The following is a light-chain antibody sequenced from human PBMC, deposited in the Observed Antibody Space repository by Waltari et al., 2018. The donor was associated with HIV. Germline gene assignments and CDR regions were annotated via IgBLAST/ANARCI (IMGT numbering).Light chain of an antibody. V-gene: IGLV1-40*01. J-gene: IGLJ1*01. CDR3: QSYDSSLRGHV. Sequence: QSVLTQPPSVSGAPGQRITISCTGSSSNIWAGFDVHWYQHLPGKAPKVLIDCTPNRPSGVPDRFSGSKSGTSASLASTGLQADDEGDYYCQSYDSSLRGHVFGSGTKVAV. CDR1: SSNIWAGFD. CDR2: CTP.